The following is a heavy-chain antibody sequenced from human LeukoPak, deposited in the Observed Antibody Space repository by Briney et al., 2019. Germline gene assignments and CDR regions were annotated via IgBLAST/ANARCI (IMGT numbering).Heavy chain of an antibody. D-gene: IGHD3-22*01. CDR2: TYYKSKWYN. CDR3: ARDLIYDSSGYYYFDY. CDR1: GDSVSSNSAA. Sequence: SQTLSLTCAISGDSVSSNSAAWNWIRQSPSRGLEWLGRTYYKSKWYNDYAVSVKSRITINPDTSKDQFSLQLNSVTPEDTAVYYCARDLIYDSSGYYYFDYWGQGTLVTVSS. V-gene: IGHV6-1*01. J-gene: IGHJ4*02.